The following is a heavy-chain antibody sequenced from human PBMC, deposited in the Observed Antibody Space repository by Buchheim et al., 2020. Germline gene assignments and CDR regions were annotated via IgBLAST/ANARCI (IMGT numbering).Heavy chain of an antibody. J-gene: IGHJ4*02. CDR3: ARGSSGWNYFDY. CDR1: GGSINDGNYY. D-gene: IGHD6-19*01. CDR2: IYPRGST. V-gene: IGHV4-61*02. Sequence: QVQLQESGPGLVKPSETVSLTCTVSGGSINDGNYYWSWIRQPAGKGLEWIGRIYPRGSTNYNPSLKSRVTMSLHTSSKQFSLRLSSVTAAETAVYYCARGSSGWNYFDYWGQGIL.